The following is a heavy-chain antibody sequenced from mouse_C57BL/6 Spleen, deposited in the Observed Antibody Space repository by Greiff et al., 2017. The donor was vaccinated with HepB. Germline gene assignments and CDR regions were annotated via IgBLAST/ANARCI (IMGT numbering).Heavy chain of an antibody. V-gene: IGHV1-55*01. CDR3: AREGGYYYGSSPYYFDY. Sequence: VKLQQPGAELVKPGASVKMSCKASGYTFTSYWITWVKQRPGQGLEWIGDIYPGSGSTNYNEKFKSKATLTVDTSSSTAYMQLSSLTSEDSAVYYCAREGGYYYGSSPYYFDYWGQGTTLTVSS. CDR2: IYPGSGST. D-gene: IGHD1-1*01. CDR1: GYTFTSYW. J-gene: IGHJ2*01.